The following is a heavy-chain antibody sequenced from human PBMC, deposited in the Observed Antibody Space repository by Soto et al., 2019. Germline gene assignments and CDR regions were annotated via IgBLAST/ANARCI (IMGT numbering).Heavy chain of an antibody. CDR3: ARSFRQWLVDS. CDR2: IWYDGSIK. V-gene: IGHV3-33*01. D-gene: IGHD6-19*01. Sequence: LRLSCAASGFTFSSYDMHWVRQAPGKGLEWVGIIWYDGSIKYYADSVKGRFTISRDNSKNTLYLEVNSLRADDTAVYYCARSFRQWLVDSWGQGALVTVSS. CDR1: GFTFSSYD. J-gene: IGHJ4*02.